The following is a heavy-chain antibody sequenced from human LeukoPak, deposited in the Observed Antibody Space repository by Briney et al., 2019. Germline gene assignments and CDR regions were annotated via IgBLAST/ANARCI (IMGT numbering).Heavy chain of an antibody. Sequence: GGSLRLSCAASGFTFSSYGMHWVRQAPGKGLELVAFIRYDGSNKYYADSVKGRFTISRDNSKNTLYLQMNSLRAEDTAVYYCSRDYSDGWYVLWWGQGTLVTVSS. CDR2: IRYDGSNK. V-gene: IGHV3-30*02. J-gene: IGHJ4*02. D-gene: IGHD6-19*01. CDR1: GFTFSSYG. CDR3: SRDYSDGWYVLW.